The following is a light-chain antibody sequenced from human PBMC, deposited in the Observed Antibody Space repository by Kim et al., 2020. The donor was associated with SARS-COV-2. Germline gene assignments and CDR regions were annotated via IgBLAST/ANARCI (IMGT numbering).Light chain of an antibody. V-gene: IGLV3-1*01. J-gene: IGLJ1*01. CDR1: KLGNKY. CDR2: RDN. Sequence: VSPRQTASITWSGDKLGNKYATWYEQKPGQSPWVVIFRDNRRPSGIPERFSGSNSENTATLTISGTQAMDEADYYCQAWDSSIYVFGTGTKVTVL. CDR3: QAWDSSIYV.